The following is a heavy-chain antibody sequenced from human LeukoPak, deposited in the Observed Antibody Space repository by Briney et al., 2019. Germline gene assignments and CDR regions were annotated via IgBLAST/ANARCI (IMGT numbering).Heavy chain of an antibody. CDR1: GYNFIKYD. D-gene: IGHD3-22*01. V-gene: IGHV1-8*01. CDR2: MNTHNGST. CDR3: ARSYDSSGNLDY. Sequence: ASVRVSCKASGYNFIKYDINWVRQAPGQGFEWMGWMNTHNGSTGYAQKFQGRVTMTRSTSISTAYMELSSLRSDDTAVYYCARSYDSSGNLDYWGQGTLVTVSS. J-gene: IGHJ4*02.